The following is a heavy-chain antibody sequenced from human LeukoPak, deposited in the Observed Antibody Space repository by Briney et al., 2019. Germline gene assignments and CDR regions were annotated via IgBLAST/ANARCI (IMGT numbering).Heavy chain of an antibody. CDR2: IKEDVSEI. D-gene: IGHD3-10*01. CDR3: ARGPPYGSRSDFLDY. V-gene: IGHV3-7*01. Sequence: GGSLRLSCAASGFIFRSHWMSWVRQAPGKGLEWVATIKEDVSEIYYVDSVKGRFTISGDNAKNSLFLQMDSLRVDDTAVYYCARGPPYGSRSDFLDYWGQGTLVTVSS. CDR1: GFIFRSHW. J-gene: IGHJ4*02.